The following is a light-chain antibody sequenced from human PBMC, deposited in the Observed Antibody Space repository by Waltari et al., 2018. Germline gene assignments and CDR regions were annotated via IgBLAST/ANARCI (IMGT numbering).Light chain of an antibody. J-gene: IGKJ3*01. CDR1: QNVIN. CDR2: GAS. Sequence: EIVLTQSPGTLSLSPGERATLSCKASQNVINLAWYQQKPGQAPRLLIDGASSRATGIPDRFSGSGSGAVFTLTISRLGPEDFAVYYCQQYGGSLSTFGPGTKVDIK. V-gene: IGKV3-20*01. CDR3: QQYGGSLST.